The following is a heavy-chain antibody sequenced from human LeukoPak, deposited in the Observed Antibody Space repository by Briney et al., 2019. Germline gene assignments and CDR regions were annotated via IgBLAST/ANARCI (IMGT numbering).Heavy chain of an antibody. CDR3: AKDWAYCSSTSCLEEGVWDY. CDR2: ISGSGGST. J-gene: IGHJ4*02. Sequence: PGGSLRLSCAASGFTFSSYAMSWVRQAPGKGLEWVSAISGSGGSTYYADSVKGRFTISRDNSKNTLYLQMNSLRAEDTAVYYCAKDWAYCSSTSCLEEGVWDYWGQGTLVTVSS. CDR1: GFTFSSYA. D-gene: IGHD2-2*01. V-gene: IGHV3-23*01.